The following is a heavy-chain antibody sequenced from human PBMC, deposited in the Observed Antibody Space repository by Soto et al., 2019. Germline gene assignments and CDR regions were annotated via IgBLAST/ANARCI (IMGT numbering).Heavy chain of an antibody. CDR3: ARAVRSGSYPYYYYGMDV. Sequence: PGGSLRLSCAASGFTFSNYVIHWVRQPPGQRLVWVSRINSDGTSTSYADSVKGRFTISRDNAKNTLYLQMNSLRVEDTAVYYCARAVRSGSYPYYYYGMDVWGRGTTVTVSS. D-gene: IGHD3-10*01. J-gene: IGHJ6*02. CDR2: INSDGTST. CDR1: GFTFSNYV. V-gene: IGHV3-74*01.